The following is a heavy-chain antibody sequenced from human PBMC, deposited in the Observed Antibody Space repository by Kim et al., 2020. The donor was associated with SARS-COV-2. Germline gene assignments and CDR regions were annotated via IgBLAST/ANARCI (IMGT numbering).Heavy chain of an antibody. CDR1: GGTFSSYA. J-gene: IGHJ1*01. Sequence: SVKVSCKASGGTFSSYAISWVRQAPGQGLEWMGGIIPIFGTANYAQKFQGRVTITADEYTSTAYMELSSLRSEDMAGYYCARDFNYYDSSGYGEYFQHWGRGTLVTVSS. CDR3: ARDFNYYDSSGYGEYFQH. CDR2: IIPIFGTA. D-gene: IGHD3-22*01. V-gene: IGHV1-69*13.